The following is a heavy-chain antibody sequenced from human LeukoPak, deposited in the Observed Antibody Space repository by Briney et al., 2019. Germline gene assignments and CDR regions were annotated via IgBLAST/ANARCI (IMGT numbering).Heavy chain of an antibody. CDR3: ARGPGEGGSSGYYYGKPEDPAEYYFDY. CDR2: ISAYNGNT. CDR1: GYTFTSYG. D-gene: IGHD3-22*01. Sequence: ASVKLSCKASGYTFTSYGISWVRQAPGQGLEWMGWISAYNGNTIYAQKLQGRVTMTTDTSTSTAYMELRSLRSDDTAVYYCARGPGEGGSSGYYYGKPEDPAEYYFDYWGQGTLVTVSS. J-gene: IGHJ4*02. V-gene: IGHV1-18*01.